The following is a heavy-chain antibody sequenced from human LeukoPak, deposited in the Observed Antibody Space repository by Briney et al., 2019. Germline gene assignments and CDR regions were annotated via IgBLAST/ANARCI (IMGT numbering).Heavy chain of an antibody. CDR2: INHSGST. V-gene: IGHV4-34*01. D-gene: IGHD2-15*01. CDR3: ARVGPANDAFDI. CDR1: GGSISSYY. J-gene: IGHJ3*02. Sequence: PSETLSLTCTVSGGSISSYYWSWIRQPPGKGLEWIGEINHSGSTNYNPSLKSRVTISVDTSKNQFSLKLSSVTAADTAVYYCARVGPANDAFDIWGQGTMVTVSS.